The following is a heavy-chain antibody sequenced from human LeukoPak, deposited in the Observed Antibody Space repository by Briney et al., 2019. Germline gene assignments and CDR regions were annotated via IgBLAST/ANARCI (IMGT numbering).Heavy chain of an antibody. D-gene: IGHD3-22*01. V-gene: IGHV3-23*01. J-gene: IGHJ4*02. CDR3: AKEFSEYYSDSSGYYGSFDY. CDR1: GFTFSSYA. CDR2: ISGSGGST. Sequence: GVSLRLSCAASGFTFSSYAMSWVRQAPGKGLEWVSAISGSGGSTYYADSVKGRFTISRDNSKNTLYLQMNSLRAEDTAVYYCAKEFSEYYSDSSGYYGSFDYWGQGTLVTVSS.